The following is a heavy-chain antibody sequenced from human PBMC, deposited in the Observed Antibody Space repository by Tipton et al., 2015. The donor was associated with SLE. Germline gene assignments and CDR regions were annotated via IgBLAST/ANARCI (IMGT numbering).Heavy chain of an antibody. J-gene: IGHJ5*02. CDR2: IADTGSP. CDR1: GGSFSGYH. V-gene: IGHV4-34*01. D-gene: IGHD6-19*01. Sequence: TLSLTCAVYGGSFSGYHWTWIRQPPGQGLEWIGEIADTGSPNYNPSLKSRVTISLDTSKSQFSLILNSLTAADTAVYYWSRGPFQRWPPGASWGQGTLVTVSS. CDR3: SRGPFQRWPPGAS.